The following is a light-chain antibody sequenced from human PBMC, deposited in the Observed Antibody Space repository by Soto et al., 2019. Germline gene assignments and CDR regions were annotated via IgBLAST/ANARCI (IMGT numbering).Light chain of an antibody. CDR3: QAWDSSTAYVV. V-gene: IGLV3-1*01. CDR2: QDS. Sequence: SYELTQPPSVSVSPGQTASITCSGDKLGDKYACWYQQKPGQSPVLVIYQDSKRPSGIPERFSGSNSGNTATLTNSGTQAMDEADYYCQAWDSSTAYVVFGGGTKLTVL. J-gene: IGLJ2*01. CDR1: KLGDKY.